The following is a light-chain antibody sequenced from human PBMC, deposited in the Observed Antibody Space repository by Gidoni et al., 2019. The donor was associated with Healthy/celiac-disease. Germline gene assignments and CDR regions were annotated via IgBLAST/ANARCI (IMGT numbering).Light chain of an antibody. CDR1: QRVSSSY. CDR2: GAS. CDR3: QQYGSSPPYT. V-gene: IGKV3-20*01. Sequence: EIVLTQSPGTLSLSPGERATLSCRASQRVSSSYLAWYQQKPGQAPRLLIYGASCRAPGIPDSFRRSGSGTDFTLPISRLEPEDFAVYYCQQYGSSPPYTFGQGTKLEIK. J-gene: IGKJ2*01.